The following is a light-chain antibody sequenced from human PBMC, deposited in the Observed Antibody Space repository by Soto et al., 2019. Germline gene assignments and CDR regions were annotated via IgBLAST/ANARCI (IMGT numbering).Light chain of an antibody. J-gene: IGKJ4*01. CDR2: GAS. V-gene: IGKV3-20*01. Sequence: EVVLTKSPGTLSLSPVERATLSCRASQSVSSNYLAWYQQKPGQAPRLLIYGASSRATGIPDRFSGSGSGTDFTLTISRLEPEDFAVYYCQQYGSSPFTFGGGTKVDIK. CDR1: QSVSSNY. CDR3: QQYGSSPFT.